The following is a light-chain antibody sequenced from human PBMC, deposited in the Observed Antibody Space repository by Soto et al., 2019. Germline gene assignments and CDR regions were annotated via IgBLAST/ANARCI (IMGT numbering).Light chain of an antibody. V-gene: IGKV1-5*01. CDR3: QQYDSYSYT. CDR1: QTIGNW. J-gene: IGKJ2*01. CDR2: DAS. Sequence: IQMTQSPSTLSASVGDRVTITCRASQTIGNWLAWYQQKTGKAPKLLIYDASSLERGVPSRFSGSRSGTEFTLTISSLQPDDFATYYCQQYDSYSYTFGQGTKLETK.